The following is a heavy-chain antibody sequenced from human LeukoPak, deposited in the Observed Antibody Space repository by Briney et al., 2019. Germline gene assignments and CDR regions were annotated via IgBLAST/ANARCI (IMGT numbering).Heavy chain of an antibody. CDR2: IYYSGST. Sequence: GSLRLPCAASGFTFSSHAMNWVRQAPGKGLEWIGSIYYSGSTYYNPSLKSRVTISVDTSKNQFSLKLSSVTAADTAVYYCARPTRGYSYGMDSWGQGTLVTVSS. V-gene: IGHV4-39*01. J-gene: IGHJ4*02. CDR1: GFTFSSHAMN. CDR3: ARPTRGYSYGMDS. D-gene: IGHD5-18*01.